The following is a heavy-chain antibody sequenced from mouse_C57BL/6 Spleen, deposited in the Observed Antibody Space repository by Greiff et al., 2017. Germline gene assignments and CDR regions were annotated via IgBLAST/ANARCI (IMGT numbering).Heavy chain of an antibody. CDR1: GFTFSDYY. J-gene: IGHJ2*01. D-gene: IGHD2-5*01. CDR2: ISNGGGST. CDR3: ARQSLYSNYFDY. V-gene: IGHV5-12*01. Sequence: EVHLVESGGGLVQPGGSLKLSCAASGFTFSDYYMYWVRQTPEKRLEWVAYISNGGGSTNYQDTVKGRFTISRDHAKNTLYLQMGRLKSEDNAMYYCARQSLYSNYFDYWGQGTTLTVSS.